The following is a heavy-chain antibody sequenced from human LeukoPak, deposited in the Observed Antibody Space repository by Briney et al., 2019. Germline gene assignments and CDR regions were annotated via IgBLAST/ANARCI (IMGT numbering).Heavy chain of an antibody. Sequence: SETLSLTCTVSGGSISSSSYYWGWIRQPPGKGLEWIGSIYYSGSTYYNPSLKSRVTISVDTSKNQFSLKLSSVTAADTAVYYCARDLSYCGGGSCYLAAFDIWGQGTMVTVSS. CDR1: GGSISSSSYY. CDR3: ARDLSYCGGGSCYLAAFDI. D-gene: IGHD2-15*01. V-gene: IGHV4-39*07. CDR2: IYYSGST. J-gene: IGHJ3*02.